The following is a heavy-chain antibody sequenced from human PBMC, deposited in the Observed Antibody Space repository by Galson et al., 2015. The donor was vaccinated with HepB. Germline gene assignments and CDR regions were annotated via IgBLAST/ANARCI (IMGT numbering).Heavy chain of an antibody. CDR2: ISSSSSYI. CDR3: ARDRGRPEVWLDS. Sequence: SLRLSCAASGFTFSSYSMNWVRQAPGKGLEWVSSISSSSSYIYYADSVKGRFTISRDNAKNSLYLQMNSLSAEDTAVYYCARDRGRPEVWLDSWGQGTLVIVSS. D-gene: IGHD2-8*01. V-gene: IGHV3-21*01. CDR1: GFTFSSYS. J-gene: IGHJ4*02.